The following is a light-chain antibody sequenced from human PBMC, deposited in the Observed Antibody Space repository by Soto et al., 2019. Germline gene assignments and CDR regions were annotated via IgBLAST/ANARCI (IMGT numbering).Light chain of an antibody. J-gene: IGKJ5*01. CDR2: DVS. CDR1: QSISNW. CDR3: QQLNSYPIT. Sequence: DIQMTQSPSTLSASVGDRVTITCRASQSISNWLAWYQQKPGKAPTLLIYDVSRLESGVPSRFSGSGSGTDFTLTISSLQPEDFATYYCQQLNSYPITFGQGTRREIK. V-gene: IGKV1-5*01.